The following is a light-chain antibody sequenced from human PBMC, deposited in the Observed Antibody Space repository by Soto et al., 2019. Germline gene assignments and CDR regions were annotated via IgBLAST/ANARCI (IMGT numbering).Light chain of an antibody. Sequence: IRLTQSPGTLSLSQGERATRSCRASQIVSSNYVAWYQQKPGQAPKVLIYRASSRATGIPDRFSGSGSGTDFTLTISRLEPEDFAVYYCQQYGSSPLTFGGGTKVDI. V-gene: IGKV3-20*01. CDR3: QQYGSSPLT. CDR2: RAS. CDR1: QIVSSNY. J-gene: IGKJ4*01.